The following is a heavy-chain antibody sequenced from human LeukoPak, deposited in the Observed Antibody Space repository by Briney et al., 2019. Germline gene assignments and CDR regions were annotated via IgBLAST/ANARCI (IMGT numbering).Heavy chain of an antibody. V-gene: IGHV3-30*01. CDR1: GFTFSRHS. J-gene: IGHJ4*02. CDR3: ARDRGGVEFEY. D-gene: IGHD3-16*01. Sequence: GRSLRLSCAASGFTFSRHSMHWVRQAPGKGLEWVAVISYDGSNKYYADSVKGRFTISRDNSNNTLYLQMNSLRAEDTAVYYCARDRGGVEFEYWGQGTLVTVSS. CDR2: ISYDGSNK.